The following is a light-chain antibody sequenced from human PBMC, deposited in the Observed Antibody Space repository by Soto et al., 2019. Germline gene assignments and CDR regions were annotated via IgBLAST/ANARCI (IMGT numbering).Light chain of an antibody. Sequence: EIVLTQSPVTLSFSPGERATLSCRASQTVSRMYLSWFQQKPGQAPRLLIYDTSDRASGIPARFSGSGSGTDFTLTISSLEPEDFAVFYCQQRSVWPWTFGQGTKVDIK. CDR2: DTS. V-gene: IGKV3-11*01. CDR1: QTVSRMY. CDR3: QQRSVWPWT. J-gene: IGKJ1*01.